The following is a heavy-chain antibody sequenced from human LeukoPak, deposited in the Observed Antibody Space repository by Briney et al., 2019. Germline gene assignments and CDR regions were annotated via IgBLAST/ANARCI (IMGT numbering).Heavy chain of an antibody. CDR2: INPSGGST. J-gene: IGHJ6*04. D-gene: IGHD3-10*01. V-gene: IGHV1-46*01. CDR3: ARDQEARYGSGSYYDYYYYYGMDV. Sequence: ASVKVSCKASGYTFTSYYMHWVRQAPGQGLEWMGIINPSGGSTSYAQKFQGRVTMTRDTSTSTVYMELRSLRSEDTAVYYCARDQEARYGSGSYYDYYYYYGMDVWGKGTTVTVSS. CDR1: GYTFTSYY.